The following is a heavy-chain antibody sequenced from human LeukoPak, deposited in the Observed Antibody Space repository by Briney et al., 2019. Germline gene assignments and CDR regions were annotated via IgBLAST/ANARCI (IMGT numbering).Heavy chain of an antibody. J-gene: IGHJ3*02. CDR3: ASNRYYHDSSGYTDGAFDI. CDR2: INWNGGST. Sequence: GGSLRLSCAASGFTFDDYGMSWVRQAPGKGLEWGSGINWNGGSTGYADSVKVRFTISRDNAKNSLYLQMNSLRAEDTALYYCASNRYYHDSSGYTDGAFDIWGQGTMVTVSS. CDR1: GFTFDDYG. D-gene: IGHD3-22*01. V-gene: IGHV3-20*04.